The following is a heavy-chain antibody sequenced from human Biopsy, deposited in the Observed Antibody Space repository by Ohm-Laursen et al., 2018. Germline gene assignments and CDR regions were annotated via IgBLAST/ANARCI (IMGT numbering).Heavy chain of an antibody. CDR2: TSYSGTT. V-gene: IGHV4-31*01. Sequence: PSDTLSLTCTVSGGSIGGGEYYWNWIRQHPGKGLEWIGLTSYSGTTFYNPSLESLLTISIDTSKNHFSLNLRSVTAADTAVYYCARGVPHYDGSGFPLAGYWYFDLWGRGTLVTVSS. CDR3: ARGVPHYDGSGFPLAGYWYFDL. D-gene: IGHD3-22*01. CDR1: GGSIGGGEYY. J-gene: IGHJ2*01.